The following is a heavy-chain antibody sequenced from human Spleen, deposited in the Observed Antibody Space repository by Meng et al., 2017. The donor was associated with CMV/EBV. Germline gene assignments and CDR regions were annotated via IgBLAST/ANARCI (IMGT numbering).Heavy chain of an antibody. V-gene: IGHV5-51*01. CDR2: IYPGDSDT. J-gene: IGHJ4*02. CDR3: ARQFQFYGSVDY. D-gene: IGHD3-10*01. Sequence: GESLKISCKGSGYSVTSYWIGWVRQMPGKGLEWMGIIYPGDSDTRYSPSFQGQVTISADKSINTAYLQWSSLKASDTAIYYCARQFQFYGSVDYWGQGTLVTVSS. CDR1: GYSVTSYW.